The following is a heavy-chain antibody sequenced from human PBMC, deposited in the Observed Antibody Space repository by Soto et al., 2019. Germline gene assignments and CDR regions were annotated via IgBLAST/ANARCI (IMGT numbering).Heavy chain of an antibody. V-gene: IGHV4-31*03. CDR3: ARGNGYTYGNWFDP. J-gene: IGHJ5*02. D-gene: IGHD5-18*01. CDR2: IYYSGST. Sequence: PSETLSLTCTGSGGSISNGGYYWSWIRQDPGKGLEWIGHIYYSGSTYYNPSLRSRAIISVDMSKNQFSLKLSSVTAADTGVYYCARGNGYTYGNWFDPWGQGTLVTVSS. CDR1: GGSISNGGYY.